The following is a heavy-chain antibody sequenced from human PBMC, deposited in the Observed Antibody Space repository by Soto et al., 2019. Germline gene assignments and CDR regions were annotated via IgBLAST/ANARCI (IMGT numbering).Heavy chain of an antibody. D-gene: IGHD1-1*01. CDR3: ARGGYNWKDAYYYYMDV. Sequence: GGSLRLSCAASGFTFSSYWMSWVRQAPGKGLEWVANIKQDGSEKYYVDSVKGRFTISRDNAKNSLYLQMNSLRAEDTAVYYCARGGYNWKDAYYYYMDVWGKGTTVTVSS. J-gene: IGHJ6*03. CDR1: GFTFSSYW. V-gene: IGHV3-7*01. CDR2: IKQDGSEK.